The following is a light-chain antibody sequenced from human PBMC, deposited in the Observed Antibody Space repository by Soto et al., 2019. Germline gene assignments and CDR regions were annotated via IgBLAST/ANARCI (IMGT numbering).Light chain of an antibody. CDR2: DAS. CDR1: QSVSSTY. Sequence: EIVMTQSPATLSVSPGERATLSCGASQSVSSTYLAWYQQKPGLAPRLLIYDASSRATGIPDRFSGSGSGTDFTLTISRLESEDFAVYYCQQYGSSPITFGQGTRLEI. J-gene: IGKJ5*01. V-gene: IGKV3D-20*01. CDR3: QQYGSSPIT.